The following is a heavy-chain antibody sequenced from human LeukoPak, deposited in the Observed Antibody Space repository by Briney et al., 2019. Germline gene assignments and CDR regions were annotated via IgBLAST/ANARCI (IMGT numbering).Heavy chain of an antibody. CDR1: GGSISSYY. Sequence: KPSETLSLTCTVSGGSISSYYWNWIRQPPGKGLEWIGYIYYSGSTNYNPSLRSRVTISLDTSKKQFSLKLSSVTAADTAIYYCAREGGTVPDYWGQGTLVTVSS. J-gene: IGHJ4*02. V-gene: IGHV4-59*01. CDR3: AREGGTVPDY. CDR2: IYYSGST. D-gene: IGHD4-17*01.